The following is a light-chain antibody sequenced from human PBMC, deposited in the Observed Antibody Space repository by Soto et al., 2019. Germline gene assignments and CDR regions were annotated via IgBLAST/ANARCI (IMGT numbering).Light chain of an antibody. J-gene: IGKJ1*01. CDR3: KQYGSSPPWT. Sequence: EIIMTQSPVTLSWSPVERATRSCMASQSVSSSYLAWYQQKPGQAPRLLIYGASNRATGIPDRFSGSGSGTDFTLTISRLEPEDFAVYYCKQYGSSPPWTFGQGTKVDNK. CDR1: QSVSSSY. V-gene: IGKV3-20*01. CDR2: GAS.